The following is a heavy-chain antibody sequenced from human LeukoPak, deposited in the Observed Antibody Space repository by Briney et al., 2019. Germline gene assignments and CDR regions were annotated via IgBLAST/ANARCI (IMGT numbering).Heavy chain of an antibody. D-gene: IGHD6-13*01. V-gene: IGHV3-13*01. CDR2: IGITGHT. CDR3: ARDGYPFDY. CDR1: GFAFSTYD. J-gene: IGHJ4*02. Sequence: GGSLRLSCAASGFAFSTYDMHWDRQAPGKGLEWVSLIGITGHTHYSDSVKGRFTVSRENAKNSLYLEMNSLRAGDTAVYFCARDGYPFDYWGQGILVTVSS.